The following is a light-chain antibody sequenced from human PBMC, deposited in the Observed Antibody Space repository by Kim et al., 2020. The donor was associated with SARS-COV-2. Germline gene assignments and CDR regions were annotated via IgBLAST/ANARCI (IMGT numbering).Light chain of an antibody. J-gene: IGLJ2*01. CDR1: NLRRPY. CDR3: RSRDTSGDHRV. Sequence: GQTVEITGQGENLRRPYSSWDQEEPGRGPVPVLQGKNSRPPEGPGRVSGSSSGNTASLANTGAQAEDEADYYCRSRDTSGDHRVFGGGTKLTVL. V-gene: IGLV3-19*01. CDR2: GKN.